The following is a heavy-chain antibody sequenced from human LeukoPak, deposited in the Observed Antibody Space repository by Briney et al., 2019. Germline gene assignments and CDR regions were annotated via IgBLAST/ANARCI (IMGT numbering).Heavy chain of an antibody. V-gene: IGHV1-18*01. J-gene: IGHJ6*02. CDR2: ISAYNGNT. D-gene: IGHD4-17*01. CDR1: GYTFTSYG. Sequence: ASVKVSCKASGYTFTSYGISWVRQAPGQGLEWMGWISAYNGNTNYAQKLQGRVTMTTDTSTSTAYMELRSLRSDDTAVYYCARGAPVYGDFYYYYGMDVWGQGTTVTVSS. CDR3: ARGAPVYGDFYYYYGMDV.